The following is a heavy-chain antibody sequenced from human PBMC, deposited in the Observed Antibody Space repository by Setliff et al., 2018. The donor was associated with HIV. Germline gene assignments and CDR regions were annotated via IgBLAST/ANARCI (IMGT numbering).Heavy chain of an antibody. CDR3: VRGEYYDVSAIYHADR. Sequence: TSETLSLTCGVYGGSVSAYEWRWIRQHPGKGLEWIGEAIHSGITYNPSLRSRVTISLDTSKNQFSLNLTSVTAADTAVYYCVRGEYYDVSAIYHADRWGQGTLVTVS. J-gene: IGHJ4*02. D-gene: IGHD3-16*01. CDR2: AIHSGIT. CDR1: GGSVSAYE. V-gene: IGHV4-34*01.